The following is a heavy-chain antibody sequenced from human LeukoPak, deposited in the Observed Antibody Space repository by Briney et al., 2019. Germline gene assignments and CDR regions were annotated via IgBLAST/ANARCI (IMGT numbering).Heavy chain of an antibody. V-gene: IGHV4-38-2*02. CDR2: ISHSGTT. D-gene: IGHD2-15*01. Sequence: SETLSLTCAVSGDSITSAFHWAWVRQPPGKGLEWIGSISHSGTTYYAPSFKSRLTISLDPSKNQLSLKLSSVTAADTAVFFCARDHLACSGDTCFPAHWFDPWGHGTLVIVSS. CDR3: ARDHLACSGDTCFPAHWFDP. J-gene: IGHJ5*02. CDR1: GDSITSAFH.